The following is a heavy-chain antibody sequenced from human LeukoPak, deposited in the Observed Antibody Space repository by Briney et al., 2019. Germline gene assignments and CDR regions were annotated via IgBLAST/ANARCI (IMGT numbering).Heavy chain of an antibody. CDR2: IYHSGST. D-gene: IGHD3-22*01. V-gene: IGHV4-38-2*01. Sequence: SETLSLTCSFSGYSISSGYYWGWIRQPPGQGLEWIGNIYHSGSTYYNPSLRSRVTMSVDTSKNQFSLKLSSVTAADTAVYYCARHRGYYDSRGDGYYFDYWGQGTLVTVSS. CDR1: GYSISSGYY. J-gene: IGHJ4*02. CDR3: ARHRGYYDSRGDGYYFDY.